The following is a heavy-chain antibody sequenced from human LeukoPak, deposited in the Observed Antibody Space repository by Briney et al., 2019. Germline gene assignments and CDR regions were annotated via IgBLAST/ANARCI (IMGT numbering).Heavy chain of an antibody. CDR3: ARDQRNYYYYYMDV. CDR1: GFTFSDYY. J-gene: IGHJ6*03. V-gene: IGHV3-11*04. D-gene: IGHD1-1*01. Sequence: PGGSLRLSCAASGFTFSDYYMSWIRQAPGKGLEWVSYISSSGSTIYYAESVKGRFTISSDNAKNSLYLQMNSLRAEDTAVYYCARDQRNYYYYYMDVWGKGTTVTVSS. CDR2: ISSSGSTI.